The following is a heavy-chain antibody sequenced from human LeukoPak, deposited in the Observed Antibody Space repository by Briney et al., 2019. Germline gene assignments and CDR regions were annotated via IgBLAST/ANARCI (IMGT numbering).Heavy chain of an antibody. J-gene: IGHJ4*02. D-gene: IGHD6-13*01. V-gene: IGHV4-4*07. CDR1: GGSISSYY. CDR2: IYTSGST. CDR3: AREIAAAGRVFDY. Sequence: SETLSLTCTVSGGSISSYYWGWIRQPAGKGLEWIGRIYTSGSTTYNPSLKSRVTMSVDTSKNEFFLKVSSVTAADTAVYYCAREIAAAGRVFDYWGQGTLVTVSS.